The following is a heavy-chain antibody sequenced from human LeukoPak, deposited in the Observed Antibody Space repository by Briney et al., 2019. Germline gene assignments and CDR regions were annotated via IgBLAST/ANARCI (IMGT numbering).Heavy chain of an antibody. CDR2: IYYSGST. D-gene: IGHD4-23*01. CDR1: GGSISSGDYY. Sequence: SQTLSLTCTVSGGSISSGDYYWGWIRQPPGKGLEWIGSIYYSGSTYYNPSLKSRVTISVDTSKNQFSLKLSSVTAADTAVYYCASGVVTYAFDIWGQGTMVTVSS. V-gene: IGHV4-39*01. J-gene: IGHJ3*02. CDR3: ASGVVTYAFDI.